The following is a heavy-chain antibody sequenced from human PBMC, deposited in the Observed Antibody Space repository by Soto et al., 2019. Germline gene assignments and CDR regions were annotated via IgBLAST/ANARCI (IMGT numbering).Heavy chain of an antibody. CDR3: ARQRRDVYNFHLYYFDY. CDR1: GFTFSSYW. V-gene: IGHV3-7*05. Sequence: EVQLVESGGGLVQPGGSLRLSCAASGFTFSSYWMSWVRQAPGKGLEWVANIKQDGSEKYYVDSVKGRFTISRDNAKNSLDLQMNSLRAEDTAVYYCARQRRDVYNFHLYYFDYWGQGTLVTVSS. J-gene: IGHJ4*02. D-gene: IGHD3-3*01. CDR2: IKQDGSEK.